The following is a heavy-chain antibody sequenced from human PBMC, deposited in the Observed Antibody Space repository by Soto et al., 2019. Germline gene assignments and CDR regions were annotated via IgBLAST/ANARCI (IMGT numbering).Heavy chain of an antibody. J-gene: IGHJ4*02. D-gene: IGHD6-25*01. CDR1: GFTFSRYS. Sequence: TGGSLRLSCAASGFTFSRYSISWVRQAPGKGLEWVSVISGSGGTTYYADSVKGRFTISRDNSKNTLSLQMNSLRAEDTAVYYCAKTDGYPYYIDYWGQGTLVTVSS. CDR2: ISGSGGTT. V-gene: IGHV3-23*01. CDR3: AKTDGYPYYIDY.